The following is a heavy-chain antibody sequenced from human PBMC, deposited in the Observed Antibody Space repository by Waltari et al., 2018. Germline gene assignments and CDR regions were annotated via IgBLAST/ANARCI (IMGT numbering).Heavy chain of an antibody. Sequence: QLQLQESGPGLVKPSETLSLTCTVSGGSISSSRYYWGWIRQPPGKGLEWIGSIYYSGSTYYNPSLKSRVTISVDTSKNQFSLKLSSVTAADTAVYYCASSIAVAAVGYWGQGTLVTVSS. D-gene: IGHD6-19*01. V-gene: IGHV4-39*07. CDR3: ASSIAVAAVGY. CDR2: IYYSGST. CDR1: GGSISSSRYY. J-gene: IGHJ4*02.